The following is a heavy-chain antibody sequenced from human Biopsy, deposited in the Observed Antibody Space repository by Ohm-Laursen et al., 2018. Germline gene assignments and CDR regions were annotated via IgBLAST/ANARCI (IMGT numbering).Heavy chain of an antibody. CDR3: AKDRYNYTPIGGFSMDV. V-gene: IGHV3-48*03. J-gene: IGHJ6*02. Sequence: GSLRLSCAASGFTFSNYEMNWVRQAPGKGLEWVSYISSGGSTIYYADSVKGRFTISRDNSRDTLYLQMSSLRAEDTAVYYCAKDRYNYTPIGGFSMDVWGRGTTVTVSS. CDR2: ISSGGSTI. D-gene: IGHD5-18*01. CDR1: GFTFSNYE.